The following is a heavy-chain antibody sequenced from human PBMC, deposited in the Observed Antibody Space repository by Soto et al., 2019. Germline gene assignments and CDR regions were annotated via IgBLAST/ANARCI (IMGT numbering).Heavy chain of an antibody. CDR1: GGSISSSSYY. J-gene: IGHJ4*02. CDR2: IYYSGST. CDR3: ARRGGYSYGYEVYFYY. D-gene: IGHD5-18*01. Sequence: QLQLQESGPGLVKPSETLSLTCTVSGGSISSSSYYWGWIRQPPGTGLEWIGIIYYSGSTCYNPSLKSRVTISVDTSKNQFSLKLSSVTAADTAVYYCARRGGYSYGYEVYFYYWGQGTLVTVSS. V-gene: IGHV4-39*01.